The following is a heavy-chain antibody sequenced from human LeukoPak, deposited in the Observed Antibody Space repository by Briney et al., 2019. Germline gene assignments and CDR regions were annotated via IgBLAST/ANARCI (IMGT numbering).Heavy chain of an antibody. D-gene: IGHD3-9*01. J-gene: IGHJ4*02. Sequence: GESLKISCKGSGYSFSTYWIGWVRQMPGKGLEWMGIIHPDDSNTRYSPSSQGQVTISADKSITTAYLQWSSLKASDTAMYYCARLPLTGFYVVEKWGQGTLVTVSS. CDR3: ARLPLTGFYVVEK. V-gene: IGHV5-51*01. CDR2: IHPDDSNT. CDR1: GYSFSTYW.